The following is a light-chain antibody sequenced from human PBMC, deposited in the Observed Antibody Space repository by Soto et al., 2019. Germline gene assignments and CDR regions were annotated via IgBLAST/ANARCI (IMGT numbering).Light chain of an antibody. Sequence: EIVLTQSPGTLSLSPGERATLSCRASQSLSSIYLAWYQQNPGQAPRLLIYSASSRATGIPDRFSGSGSGTDFTLTISRLEPEDFAVYYCQQYGSSPFTFGPGTKVDIK. CDR1: QSLSSIY. CDR2: SAS. V-gene: IGKV3-20*01. J-gene: IGKJ3*01. CDR3: QQYGSSPFT.